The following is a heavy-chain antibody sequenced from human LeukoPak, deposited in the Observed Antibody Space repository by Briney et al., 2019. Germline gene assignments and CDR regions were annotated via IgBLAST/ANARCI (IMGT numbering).Heavy chain of an antibody. D-gene: IGHD5-18*01. Sequence: GGSLRLSCAASGFTFSSYSMNWVRQAPGKGLEWVSYISSSSSSIYYADSVKGRFTIPRDNAKNSLYLQMNSPRAEDTAVYYCARSSPGTGRLPMDVWGKGTTVTVSS. J-gene: IGHJ6*03. CDR3: ARSSPGTGRLPMDV. V-gene: IGHV3-48*01. CDR2: ISSSSSSI. CDR1: GFTFSSYS.